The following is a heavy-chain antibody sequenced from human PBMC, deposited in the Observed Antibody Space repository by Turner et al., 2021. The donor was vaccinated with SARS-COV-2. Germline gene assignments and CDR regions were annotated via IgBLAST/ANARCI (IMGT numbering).Heavy chain of an antibody. Sequence: QVQLQESGPGLFKPSETLSLTCTVSGGPISSYYWSWIRQPAGKGLEWIGRIYTSGSTNYNPSLKSRVTMSVDTSKNQFSLKLSSVTAADTAVYYCARDRLITMVRGVTYYYYGMDVWGQGTTVTVSS. J-gene: IGHJ6*02. CDR1: GGPISSYY. CDR3: ARDRLITMVRGVTYYYYGMDV. D-gene: IGHD3-10*01. V-gene: IGHV4-4*07. CDR2: IYTSGST.